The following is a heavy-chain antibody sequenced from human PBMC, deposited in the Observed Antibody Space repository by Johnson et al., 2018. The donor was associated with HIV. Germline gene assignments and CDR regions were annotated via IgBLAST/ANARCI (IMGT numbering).Heavy chain of an antibody. V-gene: IGHV3-7*05. J-gene: IGHJ3*02. D-gene: IGHD1-26*01. CDR3: AARGWELQPDAFDI. CDR2: IKQDESEK. Sequence: MLLVESGGGLVQPGGSLRLSCTTSEFIFDDYGMSWVRQAPGKGLEWVANIKQDESEKYHVDSVKGRFTISRDNAKNSLYLQMNSLRAEDTAVYYCAARGWELQPDAFDIWGQGTMVTVSS. CDR1: EFIFDDYG.